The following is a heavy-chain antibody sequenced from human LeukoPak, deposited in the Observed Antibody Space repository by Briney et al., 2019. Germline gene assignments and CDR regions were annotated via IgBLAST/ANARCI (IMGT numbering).Heavy chain of an antibody. D-gene: IGHD3-22*01. V-gene: IGHV1-69*05. CDR1: GGTFSSYA. CDR2: IIPIFGTA. CDR3: ARVEYYYDSSGYPDI. Sequence: SVKVSCKASGGTFSSYAIGWVRQAPGQGLEWMGRIIPIFGTANYAQKFQGRVTITTDESTSTAYMELSSLRSEDTAVYYCARVEYYYDSSGYPDIWGQGTMVTVSS. J-gene: IGHJ3*02.